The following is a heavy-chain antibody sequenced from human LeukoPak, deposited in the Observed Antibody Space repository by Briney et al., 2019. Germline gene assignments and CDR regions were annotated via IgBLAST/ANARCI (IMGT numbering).Heavy chain of an antibody. CDR3: AKEGKTRNWNYYQAKSVY. CDR1: GFTFSSYG. J-gene: IGHJ4*02. Sequence: PGGSLRLSCAASGFTFSSYGMHWVRQAPGKGLEWVAYIQYDGSNQQYADSVKGRFTISRDNSKNTLSLQMNSLRAEDTAVYYCAKEGKTRNWNYYQAKSVYWGQGTLVTVSS. V-gene: IGHV3-30*02. D-gene: IGHD1-7*01. CDR2: IQYDGSNQ.